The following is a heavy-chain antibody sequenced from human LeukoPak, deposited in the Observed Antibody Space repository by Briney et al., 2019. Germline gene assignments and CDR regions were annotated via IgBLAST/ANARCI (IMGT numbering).Heavy chain of an antibody. CDR2: IKQDGSEK. CDR3: ARSNTWRGSFDY. Sequence: GRSLRLSCAASGFTFNNYWMSWVRQAPGKGLEWVANIKQDGSEKYYVDSVKGRFTISRDNAKNSLYLQMNSLRAEDTAVYYCARSNTWRGSFDYWGQGTLVTVSS. CDR1: GFTFNNYW. J-gene: IGHJ4*02. V-gene: IGHV3-7*03. D-gene: IGHD3-10*01.